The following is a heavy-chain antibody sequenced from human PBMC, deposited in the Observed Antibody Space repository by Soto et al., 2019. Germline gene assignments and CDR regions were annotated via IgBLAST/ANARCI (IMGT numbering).Heavy chain of an antibody. CDR1: GYTFTSYG. D-gene: IGHD2-15*01. J-gene: IGHJ4*02. CDR3: ARDGLYCRGGSCYGY. CDR2: ISAYNGNT. Sequence: ASVNVSCKASGYTFTSYGISWVRQAPGQGLEWMGWISAYNGNTNYAQKLQGRVTMTTDTSTSTAYMELRSLRSDDTAVYYCARDGLYCRGGSCYGYWGQGTLVTVSS. V-gene: IGHV1-18*01.